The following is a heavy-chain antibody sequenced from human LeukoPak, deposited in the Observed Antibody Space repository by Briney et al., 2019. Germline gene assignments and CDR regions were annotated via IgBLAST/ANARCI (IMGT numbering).Heavy chain of an antibody. Sequence: LRLSCAASGFTFSSYWMSWVRQAPGKGLEWLGSVYNSGKTYYKPSLESRVTISMDTSKKQFSLKVSSVTAADTAVYYGATRGGGRGIAAAGDFDYWGQGILVTVSS. CDR1: GFTFSSYW. V-gene: IGHV4-59*08. CDR2: VYNSGKT. CDR3: ATRGGGRGIAAAGDFDY. J-gene: IGHJ4*02. D-gene: IGHD6-13*01.